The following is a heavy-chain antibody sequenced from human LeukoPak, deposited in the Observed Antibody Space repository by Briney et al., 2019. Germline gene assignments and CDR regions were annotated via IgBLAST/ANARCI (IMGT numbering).Heavy chain of an antibody. CDR1: GGTFSSYA. D-gene: IGHD3-22*01. Sequence: GASAKVSCKASGGTFSSYAISWVRQAPGQGLEWMGGIIPIFGTANYAQKFQGRVTITADEFTSTAYMELSSLRSEDTAVYYCARPALYYYDSSGYTLDYWGQGTLVTVSS. CDR2: IIPIFGTA. CDR3: ARPALYYYDSSGYTLDY. J-gene: IGHJ4*02. V-gene: IGHV1-69*13.